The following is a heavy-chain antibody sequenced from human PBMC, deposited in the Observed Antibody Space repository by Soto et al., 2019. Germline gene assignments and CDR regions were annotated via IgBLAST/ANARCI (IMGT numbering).Heavy chain of an antibody. CDR1: GFTFSSYA. V-gene: IGHV3-30-3*01. J-gene: IGHJ6*02. CDR2: ISYDGSNK. CDR3: ARDSEVGATTGGYYYGMDV. D-gene: IGHD1-26*01. Sequence: LRLSCAASGFTFSSYAMHWVRQAPGKGLEWVAVISYDGSNKYYADSVKGRFTISRDNSKNTLYLQMNSLRAEDTAVYYCARDSEVGATTGGYYYGMDVWGQGTTVTVSS.